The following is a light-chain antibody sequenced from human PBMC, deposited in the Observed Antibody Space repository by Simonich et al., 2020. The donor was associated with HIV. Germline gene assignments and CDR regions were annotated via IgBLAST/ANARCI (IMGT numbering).Light chain of an antibody. Sequence: QSALTQPRSVSGSPGQSVTISCTGTSSDVGGYNYVSWYQQHPGKAPKFMIYNVNKRPSGAPDRFSGSKSGNTASLTISGLQAEDEADYYCCSYAGSYVVFGGGTKLTVL. CDR1: SSDVGGYNY. V-gene: IGLV2-11*01. CDR3: CSYAGSYVV. J-gene: IGLJ2*01. CDR2: NVN.